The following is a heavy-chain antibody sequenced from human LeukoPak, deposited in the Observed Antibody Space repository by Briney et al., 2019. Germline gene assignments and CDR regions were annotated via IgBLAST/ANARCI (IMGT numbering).Heavy chain of an antibody. Sequence: ASVKVSCKASGYTFTGYYMHWVRQAPGQGLEWMGWINPNSGGTNYAQKFQGRVTMTRDTSISTAYMELSRLRSDDTAVYYCARGDPVVPTNFDYWGQGTLVTVSS. J-gene: IGHJ4*02. D-gene: IGHD2-2*01. CDR3: ARGDPVVPTNFDY. V-gene: IGHV1-2*02. CDR2: INPNSGGT. CDR1: GYTFTGYY.